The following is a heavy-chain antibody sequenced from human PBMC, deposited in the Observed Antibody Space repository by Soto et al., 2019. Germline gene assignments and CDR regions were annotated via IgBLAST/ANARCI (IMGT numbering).Heavy chain of an antibody. CDR3: ARDSEQLVPYYYGMDV. CDR2: IYYSGST. D-gene: IGHD6-6*01. V-gene: IGHV4-31*03. CDR1: GGSISSSSYY. J-gene: IGHJ6*02. Sequence: PSETLSLTCTVSGGSISSSSYYWSWIRQHPGKGLEWIGYIYYSGSTYYNPSLKSRVTISVDTSKNQFSLKLSSVTAADTAVYYCARDSEQLVPYYYGMDVWGQGTTVTVS.